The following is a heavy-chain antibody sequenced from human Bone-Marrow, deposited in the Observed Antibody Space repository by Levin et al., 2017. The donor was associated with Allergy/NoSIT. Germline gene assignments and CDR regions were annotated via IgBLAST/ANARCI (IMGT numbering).Heavy chain of an antibody. CDR3: ARARGGRSGGGCYSDFDY. V-gene: IGHV1-3*01. D-gene: IGHD2-15*01. CDR2: INAGNGDT. CDR1: GYVFTNYA. J-gene: IGHJ4*02. Sequence: ASVKVSCKTFGYVFTNYAMHWVRQAPGQGLEWVGWINAGNGDTKYSQKFQGRVTITRDTSATTAYLELSSLRSEDTAVYYCARARGGRSGGGCYSDFDYWGQETLVTVSS.